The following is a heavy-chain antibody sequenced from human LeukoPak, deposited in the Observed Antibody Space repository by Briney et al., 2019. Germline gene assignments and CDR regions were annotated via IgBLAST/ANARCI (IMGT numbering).Heavy chain of an antibody. CDR2: LSGSGSTT. Sequence: PGGSLRLSCAASGFTFSDYTMDWVRQAPGKGLEWVSALSGSGSTTYYADSVRGRFTISRDNSKNTLYLQMNSLRAEDTAVYYCTNYDYRPGRERAEVWGQGTTVSVSS. V-gene: IGHV3-23*01. CDR3: TNYDYRPGRERAEV. D-gene: IGHD3-10*01. CDR1: GFTFSDYT. J-gene: IGHJ6*02.